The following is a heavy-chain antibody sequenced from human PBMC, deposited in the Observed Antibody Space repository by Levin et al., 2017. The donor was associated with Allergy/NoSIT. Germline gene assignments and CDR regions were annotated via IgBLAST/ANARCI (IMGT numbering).Heavy chain of an antibody. D-gene: IGHD2-2*02. CDR1: GGSFSGYY. CDR3: ARGKPVVPAAIGPYYYYYGMDV. J-gene: IGHJ6*02. CDR2: INHSGST. V-gene: IGHV4-34*01. Sequence: SQTLSLTCAVYGGSFSGYYWSWIRQPPGKGLEWIGEINHSGSTNYNPSLKSRVTISVDTSKNQFSLKLSSVTAADTAVYYCARGKPVVPAAIGPYYYYYGMDVWGQGTTVTVSS.